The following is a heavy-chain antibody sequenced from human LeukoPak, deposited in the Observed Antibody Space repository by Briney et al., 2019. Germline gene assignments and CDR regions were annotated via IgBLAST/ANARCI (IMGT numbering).Heavy chain of an antibody. CDR2: INPNSGDT. V-gene: IGHV1-2*02. CDR1: GYSFTDYY. Sequence: ASVKVSCKASGYSFTDYYLHWVQQAPGQGLEWMGWINPNSGDTNFAQKFQGRVTMTRDTSISTVYMELNRLRSDDTAVFYCARSQYDYDSSGYYPFWFDSWGQGTLVTVSS. CDR3: ARSQYDYDSSGYYPFWFDS. J-gene: IGHJ5*01. D-gene: IGHD3-22*01.